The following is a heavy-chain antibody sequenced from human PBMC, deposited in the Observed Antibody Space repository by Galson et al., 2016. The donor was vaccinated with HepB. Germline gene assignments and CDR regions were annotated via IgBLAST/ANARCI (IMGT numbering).Heavy chain of an antibody. CDR3: ARHGPDSGSSFYFYGLDV. D-gene: IGHD6-6*01. Sequence: SETLSLTCTVSGASSRISNYYWGWIRQPPGKGLEWLGSSYYTGSTYYNPSLMSRLTISVEPSERQFSLRLTSVTAADPAVYFCARHGPDSGSSFYFYGLDVWGPGATVIVSS. CDR1: GASSRISNYY. CDR2: SYYTGST. J-gene: IGHJ6*02. V-gene: IGHV4-39*01.